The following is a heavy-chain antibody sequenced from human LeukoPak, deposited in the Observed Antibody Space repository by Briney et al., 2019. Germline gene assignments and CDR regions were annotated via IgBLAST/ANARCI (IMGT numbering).Heavy chain of an antibody. Sequence: SETLSLTCTVSGYSISSGYYWSWIRQPPGKGLEWIGEINHSGSTNYNPSLKSRVTISVDTSKNQFSLKLSSVTAADTAVYYCARISRPSFAFDIWGQGTMVTVSS. CDR2: INHSGST. CDR3: ARISRPSFAFDI. J-gene: IGHJ3*02. CDR1: GYSISSGYY. V-gene: IGHV4-38-2*02.